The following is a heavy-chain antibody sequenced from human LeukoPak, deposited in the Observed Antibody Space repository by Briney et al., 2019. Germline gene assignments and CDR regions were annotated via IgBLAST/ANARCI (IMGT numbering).Heavy chain of an antibody. V-gene: IGHV1-2*02. J-gene: IGHJ4*02. CDR2: INPNSGGT. Sequence: ASVKVSCKASGYTFTAYYMHWVRQAPGQGLEWMGWINPNSGGTNYAQKFQGRVTMTRDTSISTAYMELSRLRSDDTAVYYCARDPVGIYGGYVFDYWGQGTLVTVSS. CDR3: ARDPVGIYGGYVFDY. D-gene: IGHD4-23*01. CDR1: GYTFTAYY.